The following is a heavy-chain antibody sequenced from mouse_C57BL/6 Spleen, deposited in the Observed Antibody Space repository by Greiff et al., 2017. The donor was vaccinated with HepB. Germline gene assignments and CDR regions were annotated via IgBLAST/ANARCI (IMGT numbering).Heavy chain of an antibody. CDR1: GYTFTSYW. CDR2: IHPNSGST. Sequence: VQLQQPGAELVKPGASVKLSCKASGYTFTSYWMHWVKQRPGQGLEWIGMIHPNSGSTNYNEKFKSKATLTVDKSSSTAYMQLSSLTSEDSAVYYCTIPTPLYAYSYAYWGPGTLVTVSA. J-gene: IGHJ3*01. V-gene: IGHV1-64*01. CDR3: TIPTPLYAYSYAY. D-gene: IGHD2-3*01.